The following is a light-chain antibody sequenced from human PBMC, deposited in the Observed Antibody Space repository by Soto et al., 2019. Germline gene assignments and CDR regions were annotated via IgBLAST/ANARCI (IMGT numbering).Light chain of an antibody. CDR1: QSVSRN. CDR3: QQYNHWPLYT. Sequence: EVVMTQSPATLSVSPGERATLSCRASQSVSRNLAWYQQRPGRAPRLLIYDASTRATNIPTRFSGSGSGTECTLPISSLQSEDFAVYYCQQYNHWPLYTFGQGTKLEIK. J-gene: IGKJ2*01. CDR2: DAS. V-gene: IGKV3-15*01.